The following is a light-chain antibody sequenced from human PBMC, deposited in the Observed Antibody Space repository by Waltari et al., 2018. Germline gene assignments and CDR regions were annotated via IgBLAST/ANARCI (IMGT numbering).Light chain of an antibody. Sequence: QSALTQPASVSGSPGQSITISCTGTSSDVGGYNYVSWYQQHPAKAPKPMIYDVSNRPSGVSNRFSGSKSGNTASLTISGLQAEDEADYYCSSYTSSSTLVVFGGGTKLTVL. J-gene: IGLJ2*01. V-gene: IGLV2-14*01. CDR3: SSYTSSSTLVV. CDR1: SSDVGGYNY. CDR2: DVS.